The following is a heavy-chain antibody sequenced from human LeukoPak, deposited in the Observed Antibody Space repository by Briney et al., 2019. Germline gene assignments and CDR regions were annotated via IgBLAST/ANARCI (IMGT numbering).Heavy chain of an antibody. V-gene: IGHV3-48*03. Sequence: PGGSLRLSCAASGLTFSTYEMNWVRQAPGKGLEWVSYISSSGSTIYYADSVKGRFTISRDNAKNSLYLQMNSLRAEDTAVYYCARGVCSGVTCYYYWGQGTLVTVSS. J-gene: IGHJ4*02. CDR1: GLTFSTYE. CDR3: ARGVCSGVTCYYY. CDR2: ISSSGSTI. D-gene: IGHD2-15*01.